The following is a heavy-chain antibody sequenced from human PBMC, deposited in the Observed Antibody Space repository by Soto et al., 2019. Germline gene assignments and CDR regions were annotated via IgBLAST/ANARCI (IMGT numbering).Heavy chain of an antibody. D-gene: IGHD3-10*01. J-gene: IGHJ4*02. V-gene: IGHV4-31*03. Sequence: QVQLQESGPGLVKPSQTLSLTCTVSGGSISSCDCYWSWIRQHPGKGLEWIGYIYYSGGTYYNPSLKSRVTISGDTSKNQFSPKLNSVTAADTAVYYCARDSGSGGVDYWGQGTLVTVSS. CDR1: GGSISSCDCY. CDR2: IYYSGGT. CDR3: ARDSGSGGVDY.